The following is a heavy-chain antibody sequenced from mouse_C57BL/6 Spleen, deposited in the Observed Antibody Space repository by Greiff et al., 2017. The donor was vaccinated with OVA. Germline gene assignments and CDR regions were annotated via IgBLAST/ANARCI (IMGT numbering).Heavy chain of an antibody. J-gene: IGHJ2*01. D-gene: IGHD3-2*02. Sequence: VHLVESGPGLVKPSQSLFLTCSITGFPITRGYYWIWIRQSPGKPLEWMGYITHSGETFYNPSLQSPISITRETSKNQFFLQLNSVTTEDTAMYYCAGDSSGYGAFDYWGQGTTLTVSS. CDR2: ITHSGET. V-gene: IGHV12-3*01. CDR1: GFPITRGYY. CDR3: AGDSSGYGAFDY.